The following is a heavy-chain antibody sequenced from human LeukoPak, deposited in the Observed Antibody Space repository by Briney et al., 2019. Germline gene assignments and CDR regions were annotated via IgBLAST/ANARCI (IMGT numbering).Heavy chain of an antibody. CDR2: ISYDGTNK. CDR1: GFMFSSYG. Sequence: GRSLGLSCAASGFMFSSYGMHWVRQAPGKGLEWVAAISYDGTNKYYADSVKGRFTVSGDNSKSTLYVQMNSLRPEDTAVYYCAKDVRVLIKWKYIQNFDYWGQGTLVTVSS. J-gene: IGHJ4*02. V-gene: IGHV3-30*18. CDR3: AKDVRVLIKWKYIQNFDY. D-gene: IGHD1-7*01.